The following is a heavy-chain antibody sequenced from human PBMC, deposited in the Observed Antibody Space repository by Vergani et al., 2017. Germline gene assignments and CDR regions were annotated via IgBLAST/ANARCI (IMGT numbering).Heavy chain of an antibody. V-gene: IGHV1-2*02. CDR1: GYTFSGYY. Sequence: QVQLVQSGAEVKKPGASVKVSCKTSGYTFSGYYIHCVRQAPGQGPEWRGEMNLNSGDTRFPQKFQGRVTITRDTSISTAYMELSRLRSDDTAVYYCARGLINGHDFDYWGQGTLVTVAS. CDR3: ARGLINGHDFDY. CDR2: MNLNSGDT. J-gene: IGHJ4*02. D-gene: IGHD2-8*01.